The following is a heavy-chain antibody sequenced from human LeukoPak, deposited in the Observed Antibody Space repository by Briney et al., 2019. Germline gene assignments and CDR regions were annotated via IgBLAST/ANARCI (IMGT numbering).Heavy chain of an antibody. CDR2: IFYTGST. J-gene: IGHJ3*02. D-gene: IGHD3-22*01. CDR1: SGXISSSNYY. CDR3: ATTGDVFGSGDMIVAGNDAFDI. V-gene: IGHV4-39*01. Sequence: PSETLSLTCTVSSGXISSSNYYWGWIRQPPGKGLEWIGNIFYTGSTYYNPSLKSRVAISLDTSKNQFSLKLSSVSAADTAVYYCATTGDVFGSGDMIVAGNDAFDIWGQGTMATVSS.